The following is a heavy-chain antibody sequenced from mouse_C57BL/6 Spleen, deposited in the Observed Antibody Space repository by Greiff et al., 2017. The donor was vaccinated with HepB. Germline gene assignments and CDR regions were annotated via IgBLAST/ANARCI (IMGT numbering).Heavy chain of an antibody. CDR1: GYTFTSYW. J-gene: IGHJ3*01. V-gene: IGHV1-55*01. D-gene: IGHD1-1*01. CDR2: IYPGSGST. CDR3: ARSMAISSPWFAY. Sequence: QVQLQQPGAELVKPGASVKMSCKASGYTFTSYWITWVKQRPGQGLEWIGDIYPGSGSTNYNEKFKGKATMTVDTSSSTAYMQLSSLTSEDAAVYSCARSMAISSPWFAYWGQGTLVTVSA.